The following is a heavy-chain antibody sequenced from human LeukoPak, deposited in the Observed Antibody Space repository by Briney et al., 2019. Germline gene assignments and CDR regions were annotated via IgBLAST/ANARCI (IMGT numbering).Heavy chain of an antibody. CDR2: ISSSSSYI. J-gene: IGHJ4*02. Sequence: PGGSLRLSCAASGFTFSSYSMNWVRQAPGKGLEWVSSISSSSSYIYYADSVKGRFTVSRDNAKNSLYLQMNSLRAEDTAVYYCARDSSLAYYYDSSGYSTPDYWGRGTLVTVSS. D-gene: IGHD3-22*01. CDR3: ARDSSLAYYYDSSGYSTPDY. CDR1: GFTFSSYS. V-gene: IGHV3-21*01.